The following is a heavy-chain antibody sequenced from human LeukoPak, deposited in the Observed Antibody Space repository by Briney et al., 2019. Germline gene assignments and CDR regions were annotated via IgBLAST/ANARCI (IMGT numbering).Heavy chain of an antibody. CDR3: ARNVARENPTYNWFDP. Sequence: PSETLSLTCTVSGGSISSGDYYWSWIRQPPGKGLEWIGYIYYSGSTYYNPSLKSRVTISVDTSKNQFSLKLSSVTAADTAVYYCARNVARENPTYNWFDPWGQGTLVTVSS. CDR1: GGSISSGDYY. D-gene: IGHD3-10*01. CDR2: IYYSGST. V-gene: IGHV4-30-4*01. J-gene: IGHJ5*02.